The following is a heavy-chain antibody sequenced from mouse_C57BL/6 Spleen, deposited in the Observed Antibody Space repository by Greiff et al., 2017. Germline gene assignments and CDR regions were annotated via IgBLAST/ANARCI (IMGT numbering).Heavy chain of an antibody. J-gene: IGHJ2*01. CDR1: GYTFTSYW. CDR2: IDPSDSET. CDR3: AGEGNYGLDY. V-gene: IGHV1-52*01. D-gene: IGHD1-1*02. Sequence: QVQLQQPGAELVRPGSSVKLSCKASGYTFTSYWMHWVKQRPIQGLEWIGKIDPSDSETHYNQKFKDKATLTVDKSSSTAYMQLSSLTSEDSAVYYCAGEGNYGLDYWGQGTTLTVSA.